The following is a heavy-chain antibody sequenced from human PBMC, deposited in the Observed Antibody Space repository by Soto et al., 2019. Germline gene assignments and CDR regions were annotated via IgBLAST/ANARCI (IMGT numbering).Heavy chain of an antibody. CDR2: ISKSDYT. CDR3: AREDSIIIPAVSDF. V-gene: IGHV3-21*01. D-gene: IGHD2-2*01. J-gene: IGHJ4*02. Sequence: GGSLRLSCTVSGSAFNNYGINWVRQAPGKGLEWVSSISKSDYTYYSDSVKGRFTISRDNAKNSVSLQMNTLRVEDTAVYYCAREDSIIIPAVSDFWGQGTLVTVSS. CDR1: GSAFNNYG.